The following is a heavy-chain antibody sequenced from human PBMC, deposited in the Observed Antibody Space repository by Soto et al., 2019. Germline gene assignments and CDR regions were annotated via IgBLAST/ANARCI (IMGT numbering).Heavy chain of an antibody. Sequence: VQLLESGGGLVQPGGSLRLSCAASGFTFSSYAMSWVRQAPGKGLEWVSAISGSGGSTYYADSVKGRFTISRDNSKNTLYLQMNSLRAEDTAVSYCAKDGSYSSSAFDYWGQGTLVTVSS. D-gene: IGHD6-6*01. V-gene: IGHV3-23*01. CDR3: AKDGSYSSSAFDY. J-gene: IGHJ4*02. CDR2: ISGSGGST. CDR1: GFTFSSYA.